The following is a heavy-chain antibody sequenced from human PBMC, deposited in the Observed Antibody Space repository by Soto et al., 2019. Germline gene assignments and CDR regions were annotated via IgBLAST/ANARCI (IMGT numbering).Heavy chain of an antibody. Sequence: QVQLVESGGGVVQPGRSLRLSCAASGFTFSSYGMHWVRQAPGKGLEWVAVISYDGSNKYYADSVKGRFTISRDNSKNTVDLQMNSLRDEDAAVYYCAKDRGNYSGMDVWGQGTTVTVSS. J-gene: IGHJ6*02. V-gene: IGHV3-30*18. CDR3: AKDRGNYSGMDV. CDR1: GFTFSSYG. CDR2: ISYDGSNK.